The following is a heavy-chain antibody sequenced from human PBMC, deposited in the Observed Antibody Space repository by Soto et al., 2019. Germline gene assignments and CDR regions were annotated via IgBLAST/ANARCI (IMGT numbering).Heavy chain of an antibody. J-gene: IGHJ4*02. Sequence: SETLSLTCTVSCDSISSDNYYWTWIRQPPGKGLEWIGYIYSSGRTNYKPSLKSRVTISLDTSSNQFSLKLTSVTAADTAVYYCARDIRGYSRAFDYWGQGTLVTVS. V-gene: IGHV4-61*01. CDR3: ARDIRGYSRAFDY. CDR1: CDSISSDNYY. CDR2: IYSSGRT. D-gene: IGHD5-18*01.